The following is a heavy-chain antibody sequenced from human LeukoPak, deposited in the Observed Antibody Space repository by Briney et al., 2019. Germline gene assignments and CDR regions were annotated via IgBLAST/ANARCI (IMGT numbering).Heavy chain of an antibody. Sequence: SGGSLRLSCSASGFTFSSYAMHWVRQAPGKGLEWVSNIGGSVGSMFYAASVKGRFAISRDNSKNTLFLQMNNLRVEDTAVYYCAKRGNSWDLFDYWGQGTLVTVSS. CDR2: IGGSVGSM. CDR1: GFTFSSYA. V-gene: IGHV3-23*01. CDR3: AKRGNSWDLFDY. D-gene: IGHD6-13*01. J-gene: IGHJ4*02.